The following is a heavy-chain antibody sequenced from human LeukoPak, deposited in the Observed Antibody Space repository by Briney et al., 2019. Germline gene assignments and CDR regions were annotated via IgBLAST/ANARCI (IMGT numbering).Heavy chain of an antibody. CDR1: GFTFDDYA. Sequence: PGGSLRLSRAASGFTFDDYAMHWVRQAPGKGLEWVSGISWNSGSIGYADSVKGRFTISRDNAKNSLYLQMNSLRAEDTALYYCAKEIGYCSSTSCYNWFDPWGQGTLVTVSS. J-gene: IGHJ5*02. D-gene: IGHD2-2*02. CDR2: ISWNSGSI. CDR3: AKEIGYCSSTSCYNWFDP. V-gene: IGHV3-9*01.